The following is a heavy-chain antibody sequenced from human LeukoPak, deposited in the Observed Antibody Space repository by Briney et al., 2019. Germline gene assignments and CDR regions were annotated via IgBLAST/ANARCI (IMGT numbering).Heavy chain of an antibody. CDR2: ISWNSGSI. CDR3: AKDIRSYYYDSSGYYPDY. J-gene: IGHJ4*02. Sequence: PGGSLRLSCAASGFTFSGYSMNWVRQAPGKGLEWVSGISWNSGSIGYADSVKGRFTISRDNAKNSLYLQMNSLRAEDTALYYCAKDIRSYYYDSSGYYPDYWGQGTLVTVSS. CDR1: GFTFSGYS. V-gene: IGHV3-9*01. D-gene: IGHD3-22*01.